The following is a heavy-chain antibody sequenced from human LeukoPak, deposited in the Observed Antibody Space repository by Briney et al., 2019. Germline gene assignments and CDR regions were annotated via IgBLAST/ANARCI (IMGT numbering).Heavy chain of an antibody. CDR2: ISYDGSNK. J-gene: IGHJ3*02. CDR1: GFTFSSYG. CDR3: ARVRRGIFGGYYAFDI. V-gene: IGHV3-30*19. D-gene: IGHD3-3*01. Sequence: GGSLRLSCAASGFTFSSYGMHWVRQAPGKGLEWVAVISYDGSNKYYADSVKGRFTISRDNSKNTLYLQMNSLRAEDTAVYYCARVRRGIFGGYYAFDIWGQGTMVTVSS.